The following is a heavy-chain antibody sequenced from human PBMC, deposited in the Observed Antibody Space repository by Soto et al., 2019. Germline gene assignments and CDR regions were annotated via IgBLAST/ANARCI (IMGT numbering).Heavy chain of an antibody. CDR3: ARGGGYSSGWYENYYYYGMDV. CDR2: INHSGST. CDR1: GGSFSGYY. J-gene: IGHJ6*02. D-gene: IGHD6-19*01. Sequence: QVQLQQWGAGLLKPSETLSLTCAVYGGSFSGYYWSWIRQPPGKGLEWIGEINHSGSTNYNPSLKSRVTISVDTSKNQFSLKLSSVTAADTAVYYCARGGGYSSGWYENYYYYGMDVWGQGTTVTVSS. V-gene: IGHV4-34*01.